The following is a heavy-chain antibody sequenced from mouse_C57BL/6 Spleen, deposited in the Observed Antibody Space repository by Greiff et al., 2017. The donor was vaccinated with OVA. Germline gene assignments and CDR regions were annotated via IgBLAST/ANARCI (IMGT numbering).Heavy chain of an antibody. CDR2: IFPGSGST. Sequence: VQLQQSGPELVKPGASVKISCKASGYTFTDYYINWVKQRPGQGLEWIGWIFPGSGSTYYNEKFKGKATLTVDKSSSTAYMLLSSLTSEDSAVYFCARHYDYDEAWFAYWGQGTLVTVSA. CDR1: GYTFTDYY. J-gene: IGHJ3*01. V-gene: IGHV1-75*01. CDR3: ARHYDYDEAWFAY. D-gene: IGHD2-4*01.